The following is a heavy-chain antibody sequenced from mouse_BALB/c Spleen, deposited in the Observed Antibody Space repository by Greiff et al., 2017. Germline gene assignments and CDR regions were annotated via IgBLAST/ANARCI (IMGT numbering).Heavy chain of an antibody. J-gene: IGHJ3*01. Sequence: EVHLVESGGGLVQPGGSRKLSCAASGFTFSSFGMHWVRQAPEKGLEWVAYISSGSSTIYYADTVKGRFTISRDNPKNTLFLQMTSLRSEDTAMYYCARSDGSGAYWGQGTLVTVSA. CDR3: ARSDGSGAY. V-gene: IGHV5-17*02. D-gene: IGHD3-2*01. CDR2: ISSGSSTI. CDR1: GFTFSSFG.